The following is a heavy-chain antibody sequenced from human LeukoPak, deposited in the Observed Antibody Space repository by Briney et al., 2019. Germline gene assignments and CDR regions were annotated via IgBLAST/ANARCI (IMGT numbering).Heavy chain of an antibody. CDR3: ASGAMIVVVPDY. J-gene: IGHJ4*02. CDR1: GGSISSSSYY. Sequence: SETLSLTCTVSGGSISSSSYYWGWIRQPPGKGLEWIGSIYYSGSTYYNPSLKSRATISVDTSKNQFSLKLSSVTAADTAVYYCASGAMIVVVPDYWGQGTLVTVSS. D-gene: IGHD3-22*01. CDR2: IYYSGST. V-gene: IGHV4-39*01.